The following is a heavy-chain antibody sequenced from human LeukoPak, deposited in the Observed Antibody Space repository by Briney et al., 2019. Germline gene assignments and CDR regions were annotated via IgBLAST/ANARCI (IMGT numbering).Heavy chain of an antibody. J-gene: IGHJ4*02. CDR3: ARHIAAAASFDY. V-gene: IGHV1-3*01. CDR1: GYTFTSYA. CDR2: INAGNGNT. D-gene: IGHD6-13*01. Sequence: PVASVKVSCKASGYTFTSYAMHWVRQAPGQRLEWMGWINAGNGNTKYSQKFQGRVTITRDTSASTAYMELSSLRCEDTAVYYCARHIAAAASFDYWGQGTLVTVSS.